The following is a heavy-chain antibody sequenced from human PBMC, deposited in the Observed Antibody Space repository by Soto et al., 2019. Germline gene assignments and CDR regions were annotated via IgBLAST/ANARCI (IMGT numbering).Heavy chain of an antibody. V-gene: IGHV4-59*01. CDR2: IYYSGST. CDR3: AREPRTYYYGSGSEYNWFDP. J-gene: IGHJ5*02. Sequence: QVQLQESGPGLVKPSETLSLTCTVSGGSISSYYWSWIRQPPGKGLEWIGYIYYSGSTNYNPSLKSQVTISVDTSKNQFSLKLSSVTAADTAVYYCAREPRTYYYGSGSEYNWFDPWGQGTLVTVSS. CDR1: GGSISSYY. D-gene: IGHD3-10*01.